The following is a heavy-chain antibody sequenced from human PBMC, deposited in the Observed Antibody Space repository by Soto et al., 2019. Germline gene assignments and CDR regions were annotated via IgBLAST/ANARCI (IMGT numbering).Heavy chain of an antibody. Sequence: PGESLKISCKGAGATYSIAWVRQLPGKGLEWMGIIYPLNSETRYSPSFQGQVTISADMSTDTAYLQWSSLKASDTATYYCARPSNGYSGYDYRRSYYYSLDVWGQGTTVTVSS. CDR1: GATYS. J-gene: IGHJ6*02. V-gene: IGHV5-51*01. CDR3: ARPSNGYSGYDYRRSYYYSLDV. D-gene: IGHD5-12*01. CDR2: IYPLNSET.